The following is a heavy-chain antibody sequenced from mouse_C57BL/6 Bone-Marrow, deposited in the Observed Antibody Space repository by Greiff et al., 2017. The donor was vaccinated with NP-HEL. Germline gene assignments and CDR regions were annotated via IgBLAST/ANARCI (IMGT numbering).Heavy chain of an antibody. CDR2: IYPRSGNT. CDR1: GYTFTSYG. J-gene: IGHJ4*01. V-gene: IGHV1-81*01. D-gene: IGHD2-1*01. Sequence: QVHVKQSGAELARPGASVKLSCKASGYTFTSYGISWVKQRTGQGLEWIGEIYPRSGNTYYNEKFKGKATLTADKSSSTAYMELRSLTSEDSAVYFCALWKRGAMDYWGQGTSVTVSS. CDR3: ALWKRGAMDY.